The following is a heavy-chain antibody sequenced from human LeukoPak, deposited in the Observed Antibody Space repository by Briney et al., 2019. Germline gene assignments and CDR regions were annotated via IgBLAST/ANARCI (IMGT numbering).Heavy chain of an antibody. D-gene: IGHD2-2*01. CDR3: ARAVYCSSTSCYFDP. Sequence: PSETLSLTCTVSGASISSGSYYWVWLRQPPGQGREWIGSIHYSGSPDYNPSLKSRVTTSLDTSKNQVSVNLRFVTAADTAVYYCARAVYCSSTSCYFDPWGQGTLVTVSS. J-gene: IGHJ5*02. CDR2: IHYSGSP. CDR1: GASISSGSYY. V-gene: IGHV4-39*01.